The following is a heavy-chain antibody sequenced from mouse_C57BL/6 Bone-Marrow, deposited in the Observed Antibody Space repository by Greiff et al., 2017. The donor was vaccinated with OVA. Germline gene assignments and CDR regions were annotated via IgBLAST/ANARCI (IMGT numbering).Heavy chain of an antibody. V-gene: IGHV1-74*01. CDR2: IHPSDSDT. CDR1: GYTFTSYW. J-gene: IGHJ4*01. Sequence: QVQLKQPGAELVKPGASVKVSCKASGYTFTSYWMHWVKQRPGQGLEWIGRIHPSDSDTNYNQKFKGKATLTVDKSSSTAYMQLSSLTSEDSAVYYGAMGLRRGYYAMDYWGQGTSVTVSS. CDR3: AMGLRRGYYAMDY. D-gene: IGHD2-4*01.